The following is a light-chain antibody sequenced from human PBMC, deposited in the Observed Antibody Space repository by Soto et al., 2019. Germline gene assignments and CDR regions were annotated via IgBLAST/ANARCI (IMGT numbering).Light chain of an antibody. CDR1: QGISSA. V-gene: IGKV1-13*02. Sequence: AIQLTQSPSSLSASVGDRVTITCRASQGISSALAWYQQKPGKAPKLLFYDASSLESGVPSRFSGSGSGTDFTLTISSLQPEDFATYYCQQFNSYPFTSGPGTKVDIK. J-gene: IGKJ3*01. CDR3: QQFNSYPFT. CDR2: DAS.